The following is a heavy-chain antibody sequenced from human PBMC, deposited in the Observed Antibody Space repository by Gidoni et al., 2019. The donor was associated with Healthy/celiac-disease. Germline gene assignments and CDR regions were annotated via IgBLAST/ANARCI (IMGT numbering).Heavy chain of an antibody. V-gene: IGHV4-34*01. CDR1: GGSFSGYY. D-gene: IGHD4-4*01. J-gene: IGHJ4*02. CDR3: ARGYYSNYGADY. CDR2: INHSGST. Sequence: QVQLQQWGAGLLKPSETLSLTCAVYGGSFSGYYWSWIRQPPGKGLEWIGEINHSGSTNYNPSLKSRVTISVDTSKNQFSLKLSSGTAADTAVYYCARGYYSNYGADYWGQGTLVTVSS.